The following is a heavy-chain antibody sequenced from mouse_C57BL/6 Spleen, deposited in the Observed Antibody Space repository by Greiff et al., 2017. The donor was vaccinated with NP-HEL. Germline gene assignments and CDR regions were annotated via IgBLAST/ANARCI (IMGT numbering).Heavy chain of an antibody. V-gene: IGHV1-82*01. J-gene: IGHJ2*01. D-gene: IGHD1-1*02. CDR2: IYPGDGDT. Sequence: QVQLQQSGPELVKPGASVKISCKASGYAFSSSWMNWVKQRPGKGLEWIGRIYPGDGDTNYNGKFKGKATLTADKSSSTAYMQLSSLTSEDSAVYFCARSLGNYFDYWGQGTTLTVSS. CDR3: ARSLGNYFDY. CDR1: GYAFSSSW.